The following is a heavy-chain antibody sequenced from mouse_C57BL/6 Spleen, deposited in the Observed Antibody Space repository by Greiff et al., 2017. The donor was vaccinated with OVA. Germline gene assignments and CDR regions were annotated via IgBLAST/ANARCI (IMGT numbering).Heavy chain of an antibody. Sequence: QVQLQQPGAELVRPGSSVKLSCKASGYTFTSYWMDWVKQRPGQGLEWIGNIYPSDSETHYHQKFKDKATLTVDKYSSTADMQLSSLTAEDSAVYYCARRAAQATFAYWGQGTLVTVSA. CDR2: IYPSDSET. D-gene: IGHD3-2*02. J-gene: IGHJ3*01. CDR1: GYTFTSYW. CDR3: ARRAAQATFAY. V-gene: IGHV1-61*01.